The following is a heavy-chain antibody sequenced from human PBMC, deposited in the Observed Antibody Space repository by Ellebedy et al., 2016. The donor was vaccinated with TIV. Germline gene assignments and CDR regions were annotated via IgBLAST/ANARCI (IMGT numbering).Heavy chain of an antibody. D-gene: IGHD6-19*01. Sequence: SETLSLXXTVSGGSISSSSYYWGWIRQPPGKGLEWIGSIYYSGSTYYNPSLKSRVTISVDTSKNQFSLKLSSVTAADTAVYYCARVGRIAVAGTGFYYYYGMDVWGQGTTVTVSS. J-gene: IGHJ6*02. V-gene: IGHV4-39*07. CDR2: IYYSGST. CDR3: ARVGRIAVAGTGFYYYYGMDV. CDR1: GGSISSSSYY.